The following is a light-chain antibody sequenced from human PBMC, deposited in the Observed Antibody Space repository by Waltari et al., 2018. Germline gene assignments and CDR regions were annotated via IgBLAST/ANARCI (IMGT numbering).Light chain of an antibody. CDR2: KDT. CDR3: YSAADSNLRV. V-gene: IGLV3-27*01. J-gene: IGLJ2*01. CDR1: VLAKKY. Sequence: SYELTQPSSVSVSPGQTARITCPGDVLAKKYARWFQQKPGQAPVLVIYKDTERPSGTTVTLTISGAQVEDEADYYCYSAADSNLRVFGGGTRLTVL.